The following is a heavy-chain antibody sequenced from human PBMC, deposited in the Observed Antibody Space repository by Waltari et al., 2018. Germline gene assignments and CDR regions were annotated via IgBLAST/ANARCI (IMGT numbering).Heavy chain of an antibody. CDR3: ARGRNDLSAFFDP. J-gene: IGHJ5*02. Sequence: QVQLVQSGAEGTKPGASVKVSCTASGSRFTGYYLHWLRQAPGQGLEWMGRIIPDSGVTKYAQNFQGRVTMTRDTSTNTAYMELNSLTSDDTAVYYCARGRNDLSAFFDPWGQGTLVAVSS. CDR2: IIPDSGVT. CDR1: GSRFTGYY. V-gene: IGHV1-2*06. D-gene: IGHD2-21*02.